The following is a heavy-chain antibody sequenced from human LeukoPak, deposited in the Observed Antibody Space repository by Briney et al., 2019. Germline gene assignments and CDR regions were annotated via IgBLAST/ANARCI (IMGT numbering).Heavy chain of an antibody. CDR3: ARDRVRGNSSPFFDY. D-gene: IGHD1-26*01. CDR1: GGSVSSGSYY. Sequence: SETLSLTCTVSGGSVSSGSYYWSWIRQPPGKGLEWIGYIYYSGSTNYNPSLKSRVTISVDTSKNQFSLELSSVTAADTAVYYCARDRVRGNSSPFFDYWGQGTLVTVSS. CDR2: IYYSGST. V-gene: IGHV4-61*01. J-gene: IGHJ4*02.